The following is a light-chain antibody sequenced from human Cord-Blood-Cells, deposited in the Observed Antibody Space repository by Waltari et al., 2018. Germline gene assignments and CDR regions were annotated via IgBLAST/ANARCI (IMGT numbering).Light chain of an antibody. V-gene: IGLV2-23*01. Sequence: QSALTQPASVSGSPGPSLTISSTGTSRCVGSFNHLPWYQQHPGKAPKLMIYEGSKRPSGVSNRFSGSKSGNTASLTSSGLQAEDEADYYCCSYAGSSTWVFGGGTKLTVL. CDR1: SRCVGSFNH. CDR2: EGS. J-gene: IGLJ3*02. CDR3: CSYAGSSTWV.